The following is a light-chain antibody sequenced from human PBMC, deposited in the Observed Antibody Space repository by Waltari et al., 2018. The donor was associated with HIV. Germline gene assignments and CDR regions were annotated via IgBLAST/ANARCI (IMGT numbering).Light chain of an antibody. CDR1: QSLVYSDGNTY. CDR2: KVS. Sequence: DVVMTQSPLSLPVTLGKPASISCTSSQSLVYSDGNTYLSWFQQRPGQSPRRLIYKVSNRDSGVPDRFSGSGSGTDFTLKISRVEAEDVGVYYCMQGTHWPWTFGQGTKVEIK. CDR3: MQGTHWPWT. V-gene: IGKV2-30*01. J-gene: IGKJ1*01.